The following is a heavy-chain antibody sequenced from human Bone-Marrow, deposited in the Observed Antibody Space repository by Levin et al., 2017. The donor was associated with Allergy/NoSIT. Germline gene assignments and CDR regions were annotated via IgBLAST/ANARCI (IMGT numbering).Heavy chain of an antibody. D-gene: IGHD3-10*01. J-gene: IGHJ4*02. CDR3: ARDWTGTKTPGDY. Sequence: PGGSLRLSCAASGFTFSNNWMHWVRQAPGKGLVWVSRINNDGSSTTYADSVKGRFTISRDNAKNTLYLQMNSLRAEDTAVYYCARDWTGTKTPGDYWGQGTLVTVSS. CDR1: GFTFSNNW. CDR2: INNDGSST. V-gene: IGHV3-74*01.